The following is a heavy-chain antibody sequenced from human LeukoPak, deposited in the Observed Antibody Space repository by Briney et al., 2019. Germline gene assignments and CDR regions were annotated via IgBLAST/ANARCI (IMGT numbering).Heavy chain of an antibody. CDR2: IWYDGSNK. CDR3: ARAGEGFDT. D-gene: IGHD3-10*01. V-gene: IGHV3-33*01. J-gene: IGHJ3*02. Sequence: GGSLRLSCAACGFTFRNYGLHCVGQAPGKGLEWVAVIWYDGSNKYYGDSVKGRFTISRDNSKNILYLQMSSLRAEDTAVYYCARAGEGFDTWGQGTMVTVSS. CDR1: GFTFRNYG.